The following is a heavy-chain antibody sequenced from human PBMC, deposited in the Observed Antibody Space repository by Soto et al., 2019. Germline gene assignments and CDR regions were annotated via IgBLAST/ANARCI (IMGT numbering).Heavy chain of an antibody. Sequence: GASVKVSCKASGYTFTSYDINWVRQATGQGLEWMGWMNPSSGNTRYAQKFQGRVTMTRDTSTGTTYMELSSLTSEDTAIYYCARDDSGYTGSHYIDYFNFWGQGTLVTVSS. CDR1: GYTFTSYD. CDR2: MNPSSGNT. D-gene: IGHD1-26*01. V-gene: IGHV1-8*01. J-gene: IGHJ4*02. CDR3: ARDDSGYTGSHYIDYFNF.